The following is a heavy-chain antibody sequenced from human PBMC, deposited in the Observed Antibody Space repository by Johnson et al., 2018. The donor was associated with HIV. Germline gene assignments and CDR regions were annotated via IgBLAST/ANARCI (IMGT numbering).Heavy chain of an antibody. D-gene: IGHD1-14*01. J-gene: IGHJ3*02. CDR3: ARDNPSRMAAAFDI. Sequence: MLLVESGGGVVQPGGSLRLSCVGTGFTFENYGMSWVRQAPGKGLEWVSYISSSGSTIYYADSVKGRFTISRDNAKNSLYMQMNSLRAEDTAVYYCARDNPSRMAAAFDIWGQGTMVTVSS. CDR2: ISSSGSTI. CDR1: GFTFENYG. V-gene: IGHV3-48*04.